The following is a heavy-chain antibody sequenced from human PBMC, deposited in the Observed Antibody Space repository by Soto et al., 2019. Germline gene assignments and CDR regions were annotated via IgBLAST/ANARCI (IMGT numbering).Heavy chain of an antibody. D-gene: IGHD3-10*01. J-gene: IGHJ6*02. CDR1: GGSFSDYY. Sequence: QVQLQQWGAGLLKPSETLSLTCAVHGGSFSDYYWTWIRQSPGQGLEWIGEINDGGRTSYNPSLKGLVTLSLDTSKNHFSLKLSSVTAADSAVYFCARHRDYHYFYYGMDVWGQGTTVTVSS. CDR3: ARHRDYHYFYYGMDV. V-gene: IGHV4-34*01. CDR2: INDGGRT.